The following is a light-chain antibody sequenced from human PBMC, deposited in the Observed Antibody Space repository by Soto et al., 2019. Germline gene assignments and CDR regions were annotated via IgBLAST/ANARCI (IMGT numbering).Light chain of an antibody. Sequence: QSVLTQPPSASGTPGQRVTISCSGSSSNIGSNAVYWYQQLPGTAPTPLIYSNNQRPSGVPDRFSGSKSGTSASLAISGLQSEDEADYYCAAWDVSLNDVVFGGGTKLTVL. J-gene: IGLJ2*01. CDR1: SSNIGSNA. V-gene: IGLV1-44*01. CDR3: AAWDVSLNDVV. CDR2: SNN.